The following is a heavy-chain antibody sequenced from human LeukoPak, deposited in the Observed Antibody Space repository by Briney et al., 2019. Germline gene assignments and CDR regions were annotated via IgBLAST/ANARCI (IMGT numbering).Heavy chain of an antibody. Sequence: GGSLRLSCADSGFTFSTYAMHWVRQAPGKGLEWVAVMSYDGRNEYYADSVKGRFTVPRDNAKNSLSLQMNSLRTEDTAVYYCARGIPVSGLVDYWGQGTLVTVSS. CDR1: GFTFSTYA. CDR2: MSYDGRNE. D-gene: IGHD6-19*01. CDR3: ARGIPVSGLVDY. V-gene: IGHV3-30*04. J-gene: IGHJ4*02.